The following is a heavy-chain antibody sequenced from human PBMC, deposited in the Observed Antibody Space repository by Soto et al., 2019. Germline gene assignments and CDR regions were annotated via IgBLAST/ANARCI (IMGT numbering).Heavy chain of an antibody. V-gene: IGHV4-34*01. CDR2: INHSGST. Sequence: SETLSLTCAVYGGSFSGYYWTWIRQPPGTGLEWIGEINHSGSTNYNPSLKSRVTISVDTSKNQFSLKLTSVTAADTAVYYCVRASGSFIRFDTWGQGTLGTVSS. J-gene: IGHJ5*02. D-gene: IGHD3-22*01. CDR1: GGSFSGYY. CDR3: VRASGSFIRFDT.